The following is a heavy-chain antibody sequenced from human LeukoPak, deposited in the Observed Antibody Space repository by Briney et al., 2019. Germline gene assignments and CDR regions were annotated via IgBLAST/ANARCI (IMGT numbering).Heavy chain of an antibody. CDR1: GGSISSGDYY. J-gene: IGHJ5*02. V-gene: IGHV4-30-4*01. Sequence: SETLSLTCTVSGGSISSGDYYWSWIRQPPGKGLEWIGYIYYSGSTYYNPSLKSRVTISVDTSKNQFSLKLSSVTAADTAMYYCARGGTTVAGTFWFDPWGQGTLVTVSS. CDR2: IYYSGST. CDR3: ARGGTTVAGTFWFDP. D-gene: IGHD6-19*01.